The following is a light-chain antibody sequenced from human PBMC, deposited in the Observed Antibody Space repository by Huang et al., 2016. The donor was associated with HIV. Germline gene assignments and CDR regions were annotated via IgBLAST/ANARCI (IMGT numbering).Light chain of an antibody. J-gene: IGKJ2*01. Sequence: DIQVTQSPSSLSASVGDRVTITCRASQSISTYLNWYQQKPGKSPKVLIYAASSLQRGVPSRFSGSGSGTDFTLTISSLQPEDFATYYCQQSHSTPYTFGQGTKLQ. CDR1: QSISTY. V-gene: IGKV1-39*01. CDR3: QQSHSTPYT. CDR2: AAS.